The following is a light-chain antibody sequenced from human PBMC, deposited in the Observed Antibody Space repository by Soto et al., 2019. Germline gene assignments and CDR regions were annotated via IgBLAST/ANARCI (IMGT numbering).Light chain of an antibody. CDR1: SSDVGDYNY. V-gene: IGLV2-14*01. Sequence: QSALTQPASVSGSPGQSITISCTGTSSDVGDYNYVSWYQQHPGKVHKLMIYAVSNRPSGVSNRFSGSKSGNTASLTISGLQAEDEADYYCISYTRSSTPYGFGTGTKVTVL. CDR2: AVS. CDR3: ISYTRSSTPYG. J-gene: IGLJ1*01.